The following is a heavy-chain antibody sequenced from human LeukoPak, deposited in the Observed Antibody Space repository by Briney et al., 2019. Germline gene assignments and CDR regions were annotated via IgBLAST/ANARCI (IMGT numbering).Heavy chain of an antibody. V-gene: IGHV3-74*01. CDR2: INGDGTST. D-gene: IGHD1-26*01. Sequence: PGGALRHSCAASVCSLSTYWMHGVRPAPGRGGEWVSRINGDGTSTSYADSVKDRFTISRDNAKNTLYLQMNSLRAEDTAMYYCARQGGGSLGHWGQGTLVTVSS. J-gene: IGHJ4*02. CDR3: ARQGGGSLGH. CDR1: VCSLSTYW.